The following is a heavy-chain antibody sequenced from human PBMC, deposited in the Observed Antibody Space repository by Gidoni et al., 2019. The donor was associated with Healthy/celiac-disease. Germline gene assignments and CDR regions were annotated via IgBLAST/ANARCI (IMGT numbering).Heavy chain of an antibody. J-gene: IGHJ4*02. CDR1: GFTFSSYW. Sequence: EVQLVESGGGLVQPGGYRRLSCAASGFTFSSYWMSWVRQAPGKGLEWVANIKQDGSENYYVDSVKGRFTISRDNAKNSLYLQMNSLRAEDTAVYYCARDGGGEEFDYWGQGTLVTVSS. D-gene: IGHD3-16*01. CDR3: ARDGGGEEFDY. CDR2: IKQDGSEN. V-gene: IGHV3-7*01.